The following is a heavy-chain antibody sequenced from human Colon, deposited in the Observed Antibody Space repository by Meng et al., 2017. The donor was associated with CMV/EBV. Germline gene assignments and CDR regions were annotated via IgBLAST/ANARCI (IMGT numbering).Heavy chain of an antibody. CDR2: IYDRGRP. J-gene: IGHJ4*02. CDR1: GDSMTLYY. Sequence: SETLSLTCTVSGDSMTLYYWTWIRQSPGKGLEFIGNIYDRGRPSYEASLKSRVTIAPDTSKTQLSLKLKSVTAADTAIYYCARDSRGFLDYWGQGILVTVSS. V-gene: IGHV4-59*01. CDR3: ARDSRGFLDY. D-gene: IGHD5-12*01.